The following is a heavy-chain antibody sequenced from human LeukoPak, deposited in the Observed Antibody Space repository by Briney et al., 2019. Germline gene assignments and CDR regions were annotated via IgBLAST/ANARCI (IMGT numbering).Heavy chain of an antibody. Sequence: GESLRLSCAASGFTFSSYFMSWVRQAPGKGREWVSSISSSSNYIYYADSVKGRFTISRDNAKNSLYLQMNSLRAEDTAVYYCARGGSRVTTIHMFDYWGQGTLVTVSS. CDR1: GFTFSSYF. CDR2: ISSSSNYI. J-gene: IGHJ4*02. CDR3: ARGGSRVTTIHMFDY. D-gene: IGHD5-12*01. V-gene: IGHV3-21*01.